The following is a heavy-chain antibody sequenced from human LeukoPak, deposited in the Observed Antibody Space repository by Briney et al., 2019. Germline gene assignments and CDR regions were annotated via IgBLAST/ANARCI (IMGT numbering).Heavy chain of an antibody. V-gene: IGHV3-23*01. CDR1: GFTFSSYA. CDR3: AKDARRSSGWYFFDH. CDR2: ISDGGSRT. J-gene: IGHJ4*02. Sequence: PGGSLRLSCAASGFTFSSYAMSWVRQAPGKGLEWVSAISDGGSRTYYADSVKGRFTISRDNSKNTLHLQMNSLRAEDTAVYYCAKDARRSSGWYFFDHWGQGTLVTVSS. D-gene: IGHD6-19*01.